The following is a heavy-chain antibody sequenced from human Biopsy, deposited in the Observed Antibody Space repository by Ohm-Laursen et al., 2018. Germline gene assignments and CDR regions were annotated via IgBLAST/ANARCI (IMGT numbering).Heavy chain of an antibody. V-gene: IGHV1-2*02. CDR1: GYTFTGYH. Sequence: GSSVKVSCKASGYTFTGYHVHWVRQAPGQGLEWMGWINATTGDTNYAQKLQGRVTMTRDTSISTAYVDLSSLRSDDTAVYYCTRGGYYYDSLAYYYWFDPWGQGTLVTVSS. CDR2: INATTGDT. J-gene: IGHJ5*02. CDR3: TRGGYYYDSLAYYYWFDP. D-gene: IGHD3-22*01.